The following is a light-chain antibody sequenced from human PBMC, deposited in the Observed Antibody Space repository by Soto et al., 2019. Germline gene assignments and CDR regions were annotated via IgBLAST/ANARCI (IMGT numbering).Light chain of an antibody. V-gene: IGKV1-5*01. CDR1: QSISNW. Sequence: DIQMTQSPSSLSASVGDRVTITCRASQSISNWLAWYQQKPGKAPKLLIYDASTLESGVPSRFSGGGFGTDFTLTISRLPPDYFATYYCQQYSSYSTFGQGTKVEMK. CDR3: QQYSSYST. J-gene: IGKJ1*01. CDR2: DAS.